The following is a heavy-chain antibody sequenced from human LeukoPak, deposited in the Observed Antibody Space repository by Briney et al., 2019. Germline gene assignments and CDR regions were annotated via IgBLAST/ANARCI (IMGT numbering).Heavy chain of an antibody. CDR3: TRMTAGHDY. J-gene: IGHJ4*02. D-gene: IGHD2-21*02. CDR2: INHSGYT. Sequence: SETLSLTRAVSGVSFDDYYWSWVRQTPGKGLEWIGEINHSGYTNDSPSLKSRVTLSIDTSRKQFSLNLRSVTVADTGIYYCTRMTAGHDYWGQGTLVTVSS. V-gene: IGHV4-34*01. CDR1: GVSFDDYY.